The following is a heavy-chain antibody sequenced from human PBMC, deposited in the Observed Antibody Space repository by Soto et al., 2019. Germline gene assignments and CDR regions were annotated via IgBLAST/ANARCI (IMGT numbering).Heavy chain of an antibody. D-gene: IGHD3-10*01. J-gene: IGHJ5*02. Sequence: QVQLQQWGAGLLKPSETLSLTCAVYGGSFSGYYWSWIRQPPGKGLEWIGEINHSGSTNNNPSLKSRVTISVDTSKNQFSLKLSSVTAADTAVYYCASSPSSMVRGFRFDPWGQGTLVTVSS. CDR3: ASSPSSMVRGFRFDP. CDR1: GGSFSGYY. CDR2: INHSGST. V-gene: IGHV4-34*01.